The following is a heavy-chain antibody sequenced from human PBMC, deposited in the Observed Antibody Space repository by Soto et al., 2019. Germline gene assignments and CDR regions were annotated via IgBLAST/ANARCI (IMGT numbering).Heavy chain of an antibody. CDR2: VYYTGST. V-gene: IGHV4-59*01. D-gene: IGHD6-19*01. CDR3: ARSVAVPGAHIDY. J-gene: IGHJ4*02. CDR1: TGSISGSY. Sequence: PSETLSLTCIVSTGSISGSYGSWIRQSPGKGLGWLGYVYYTGSTNDSPSLRSRVSISVDTSKNEFSLRLSSVTAADTAVYFCARSVAVPGAHIDYWGQGTQVTVSS.